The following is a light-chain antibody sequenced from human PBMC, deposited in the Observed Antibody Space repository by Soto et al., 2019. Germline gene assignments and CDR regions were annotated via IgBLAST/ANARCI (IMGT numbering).Light chain of an antibody. Sequence: QSVLTQPPSASGTPGQRVTISCSGSSSNIGSNSVSWYQHLPGTAPKLVIYTNVQRPSGVPDRFSGSKSGASASLAISGLQSEDEADYYCAAWDDSLDGLIFGRGTKLTVL. J-gene: IGLJ2*01. CDR2: TNV. CDR1: SSNIGSNS. CDR3: AAWDDSLDGLI. V-gene: IGLV1-44*01.